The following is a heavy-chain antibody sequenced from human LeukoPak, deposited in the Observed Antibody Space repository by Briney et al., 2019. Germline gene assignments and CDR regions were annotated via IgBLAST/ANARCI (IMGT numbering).Heavy chain of an antibody. CDR1: GYTFSSYY. D-gene: IGHD5-12*01. J-gene: IGHJ4*02. CDR3: AREAPAHGLQRLRRQAVFDY. Sequence: SVKVSCKASGYTFSSYYMHWVRQAPGQGLEWMGGIIPIFGTANYAQKFQGRVTITADESTSTAYMELSSLRSEDTAVYYCAREAPAHGLQRLRRQAVFDYWGQGTLVTVSS. CDR2: IIPIFGTA. V-gene: IGHV1-69*13.